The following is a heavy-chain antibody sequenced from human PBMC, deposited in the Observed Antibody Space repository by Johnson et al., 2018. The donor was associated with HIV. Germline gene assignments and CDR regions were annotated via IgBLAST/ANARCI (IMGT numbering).Heavy chain of an antibody. J-gene: IGHJ3*02. CDR1: GFTFSSYA. Sequence: QVLLVESGGGVVQPGRSLRLSCAASGFTFSSYAMHWVRQAPGKGLEWVAVISYDGSNKYYADSVKGRFSISRDNSKKKLYLQMNSLRPEDTAVYYCAKDRAEVVVVHDALDMWGQGTMVTVSS. CDR2: ISYDGSNK. V-gene: IGHV3-30-3*01. CDR3: AKDRAEVVVVHDALDM. D-gene: IGHD3-22*01.